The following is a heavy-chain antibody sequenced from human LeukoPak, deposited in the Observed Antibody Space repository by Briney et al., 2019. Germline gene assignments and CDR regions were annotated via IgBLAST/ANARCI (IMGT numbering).Heavy chain of an antibody. J-gene: IGHJ5*02. D-gene: IGHD5-12*01. CDR2: ISSSSSYI. V-gene: IGHV3-21*01. Sequence: ETLSLTCTVSGGSISSSSYSWGWVRQAPGKGLEWVSSISSSSSYIYYADSVKGRFTISRDDANNSLYLQMNSLRAEDTAVYYCARDLSGYDFWETWGQGTLVTVSS. CDR1: GGSISSSSYS. CDR3: ARDLSGYDFWET.